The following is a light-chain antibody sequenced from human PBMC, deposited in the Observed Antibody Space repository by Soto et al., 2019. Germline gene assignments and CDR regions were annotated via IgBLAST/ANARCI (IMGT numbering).Light chain of an antibody. V-gene: IGLV3-21*02. CDR2: DDT. Sequence: ELTQPPSVSVAPGQTARITCGGNNIGSKSVHWYQQKPGQAPVLVVYDDTDRPSGIPDRFSGSNSGNTATLAISRVEAGDEADYYCQVWDTTSDHSGVFGGGTKVTVL. J-gene: IGLJ3*02. CDR1: NIGSKS. CDR3: QVWDTTSDHSGV.